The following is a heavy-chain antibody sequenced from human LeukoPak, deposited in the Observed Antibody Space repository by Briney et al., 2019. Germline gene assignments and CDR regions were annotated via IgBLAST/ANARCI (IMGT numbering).Heavy chain of an antibody. CDR2: ISYDGTNK. V-gene: IGHV3-30*18. J-gene: IGHJ4*02. D-gene: IGHD3-10*01. Sequence: GTSLRLSCAASGFTFSSYGMNWVRQAPGKGLEWVAVISYDGTNKLYVDSLRGRFTISRDNSKNTLYLQMNSLRAEDTAVYYCAKDGYYGSGTYPDYWGQGTLVTVSS. CDR3: AKDGYYGSGTYPDY. CDR1: GFTFSSYG.